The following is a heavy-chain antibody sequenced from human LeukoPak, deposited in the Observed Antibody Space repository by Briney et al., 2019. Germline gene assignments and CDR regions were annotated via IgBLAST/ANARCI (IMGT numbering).Heavy chain of an antibody. J-gene: IGHJ6*03. V-gene: IGHV3-48*03. CDR3: AREHYFYYLDA. Sequence: PGGSLRLSCAASGFTFNAYEMNWVRQAPGKGLEWVSYISTSGGTKYYADSVKGRFTISRDNAENSLYLQMNSLRAEDTAVYYCAREHYFYYLDAWGKGTTVTVSS. CDR1: GFTFNAYE. CDR2: ISTSGGTK.